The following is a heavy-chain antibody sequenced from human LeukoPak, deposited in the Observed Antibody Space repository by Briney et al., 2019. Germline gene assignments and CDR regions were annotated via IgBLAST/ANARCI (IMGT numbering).Heavy chain of an antibody. V-gene: IGHV3-48*03. J-gene: IGHJ4*02. CDR3: ARNGDSGGNVGFDY. CDR1: TFTFSSYA. CDR2: ISSSGNNI. Sequence: PGGSLRLSCAASTFTFSSYAMNWVRQAPGKGLDWVSYISSSGNNIYYADSVKGRFTISRDDAKNSLFLQMNSLRAEDTAVYYCARNGDSGGNVGFDYWGQGTLVTVPS. D-gene: IGHD4-17*01.